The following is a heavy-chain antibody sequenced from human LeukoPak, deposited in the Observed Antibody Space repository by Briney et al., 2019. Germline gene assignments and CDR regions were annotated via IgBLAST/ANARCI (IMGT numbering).Heavy chain of an antibody. CDR3: ARSSGITMVRGVTFDY. J-gene: IGHJ4*02. CDR1: GGSISSSSYY. D-gene: IGHD3-10*01. V-gene: IGHV4-39*07. CDR2: IYYSGST. Sequence: SETLSLTCTVSGGSISSSSYYWGWIRQPPGKGLEWIGSIYYSGSTYYNPFLKSRVTISVDTSENQFSLKLSSVTAADTAVYYCARSSGITMVRGVTFDYWGQGTLVTVSS.